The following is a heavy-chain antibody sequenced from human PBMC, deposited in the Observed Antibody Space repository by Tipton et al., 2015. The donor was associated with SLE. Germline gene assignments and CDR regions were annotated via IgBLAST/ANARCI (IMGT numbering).Heavy chain of an antibody. J-gene: IGHJ4*02. V-gene: IGHV4-38-2*02. CDR3: ARALVATIPFDY. CDR1: GYSISSDYY. CDR2: INHSGST. Sequence: TLSLTCTVSGYSISSDYYWGRIRQPPGKGLEWIGEINHSGSTNHNPSLKRRVTISVDTSKNQFSLKLSSVTAADTAVYYCARALVATIPFDYWGQGTLVTVSS. D-gene: IGHD5-12*01.